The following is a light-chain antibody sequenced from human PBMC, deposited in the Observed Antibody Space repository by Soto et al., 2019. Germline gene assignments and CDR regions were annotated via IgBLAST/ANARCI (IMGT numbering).Light chain of an antibody. CDR2: AAF. Sequence: DIQMTQSPSSVSASVGDRGTISCRASEDINSRLAWYQQKPGNAPKLLIYAAFILQSGVPSRFSGYGSGTDFTLSISSLQPEDFATYYCQQADSFPSTFGQGTRLEIK. CDR1: EDINSR. CDR3: QQADSFPST. V-gene: IGKV1-12*01. J-gene: IGKJ5*01.